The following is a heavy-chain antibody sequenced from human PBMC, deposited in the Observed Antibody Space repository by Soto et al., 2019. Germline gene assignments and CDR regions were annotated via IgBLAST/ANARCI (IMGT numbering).Heavy chain of an antibody. CDR3: ARSRAGVDFQH. CDR1: GYTFTSYA. D-gene: IGHD2-2*01. V-gene: IGHV1-3*01. CDR2: INAGNGNT. J-gene: IGHJ1*01. Sequence: QVQLVQSGAEVKKPGSSVKVSCKASGYTFTSYAMHWVRQAPGQRLEWMGWINAGNGNTKYSQKFQGRVTITRDTSASTAYMELSRLRSEDTAVYYCARSRAGVDFQHWGQGTLVTVSS.